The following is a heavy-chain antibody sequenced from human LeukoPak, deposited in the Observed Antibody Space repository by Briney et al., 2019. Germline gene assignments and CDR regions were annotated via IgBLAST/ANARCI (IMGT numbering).Heavy chain of an antibody. D-gene: IGHD1-26*01. J-gene: IGHJ3*02. CDR1: EFPFSKYV. CDR3: ATGGDAFDI. CDR2: ITGSGRST. Sequence: PGGSLRLSCAASEFPFSKYVMSWVRQAPGKGLEWVSPITGSGRSTYYAASVKGRFIPSRDNSQNTLSLQMNSLRAEDTAVYYCATGGDAFDIWGQGTMVTVSS. V-gene: IGHV3-23*01.